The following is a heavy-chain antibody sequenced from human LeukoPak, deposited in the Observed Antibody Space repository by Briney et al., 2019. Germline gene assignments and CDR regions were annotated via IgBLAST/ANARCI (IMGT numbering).Heavy chain of an antibody. CDR2: IYYSGST. CDR3: ARVSVAVAGGFDY. D-gene: IGHD6-19*01. CDR1: GGSISSYY. J-gene: IGHJ4*02. Sequence: KPSETLSLTCTVSGGSISSYYWGWIRQPPGKGLEWIGYIYYSGSTNYNPSLKSRVTISVDTSKNQFSLKLSSVTAADTAVYYCARVSVAVAGGFDYWGQGTLVTVSS. V-gene: IGHV4-59*08.